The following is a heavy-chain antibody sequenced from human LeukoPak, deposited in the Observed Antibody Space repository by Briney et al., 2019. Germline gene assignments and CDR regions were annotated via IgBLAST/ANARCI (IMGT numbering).Heavy chain of an antibody. V-gene: IGHV3-30*02. CDR3: AKDRAVLRFLEWPTTHYYYYYMDV. Sequence: GGTLRLSCAASGFTFSSYGMHWVRQAPGKGLEWVAFIRYDGSNKYYAASVKGRFTISRDNSKDTLYLQMNSLRGEDTAVYYCAKDRAVLRFLEWPTTHYYYYYMDVWGKGTTVTVSS. CDR2: IRYDGSNK. CDR1: GFTFSSYG. J-gene: IGHJ6*03. D-gene: IGHD3-3*01.